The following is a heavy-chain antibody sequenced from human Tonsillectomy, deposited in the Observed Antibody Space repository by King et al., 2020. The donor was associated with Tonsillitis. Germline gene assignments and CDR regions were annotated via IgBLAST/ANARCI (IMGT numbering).Heavy chain of an antibody. CDR1: GFTFSSYA. CDR2: ISGSGGRT. V-gene: IGHV3-23*04. J-gene: IGHJ4*02. Sequence: VQLVASGCGLVPPGGSLRLSCAASGFTFSSYAMSWVRQAPGKGLEWVSAISGSGGRTYYADSVQGRFTISSDNSKNTLYLQMNSLRAEDTAVYYCAKDPAVSSLNYWGQGTLVTVSS. D-gene: IGHD4-17*01. CDR3: AKDPAVSSLNY.